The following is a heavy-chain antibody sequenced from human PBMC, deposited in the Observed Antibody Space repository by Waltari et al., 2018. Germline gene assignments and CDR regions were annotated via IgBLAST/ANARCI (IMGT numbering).Heavy chain of an antibody. D-gene: IGHD2-8*01. CDR3: ARDVYASGGDYFDG. CDR1: GFTFSDYD. V-gene: IGHV3-21*01. CDR2: IGYRTGYI. Sequence: EVQLVESGGGLVKPGGSLRLSCAASGFTFSDYDMNWIRQSPGRVREWVSSIGYRTGYIVYVDSVKRRFTISRDNANNVLYLHMGGLRVEDTAVYFCARDVYASGGDYFDGWGQGTLVTVSS. J-gene: IGHJ4*02.